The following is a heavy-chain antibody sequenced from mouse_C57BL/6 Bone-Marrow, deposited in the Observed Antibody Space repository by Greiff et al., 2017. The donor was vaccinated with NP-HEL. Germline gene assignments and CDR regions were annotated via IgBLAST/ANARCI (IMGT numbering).Heavy chain of an antibody. Sequence: QVQLKEPGPGLVQPSQSLSITCTVSGFSLTSYCVHWVRQSPGKGLEWLGVIWSGGSTDYYAAFISRLSIRLDNSTSHVFFKINSLQADDTAIYYCASSYGGFAYWGQGTLVTVSA. J-gene: IGHJ3*01. CDR3: ASSYGGFAY. CDR1: GFSLTSYC. V-gene: IGHV2-2*01. D-gene: IGHD1-1*01. CDR2: IWSGGST.